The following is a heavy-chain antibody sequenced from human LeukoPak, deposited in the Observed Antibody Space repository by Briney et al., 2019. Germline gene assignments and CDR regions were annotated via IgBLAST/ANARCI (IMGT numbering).Heavy chain of an antibody. J-gene: IGHJ3*02. CDR1: GGSISSGGYS. D-gene: IGHD3-22*01. CDR2: IYHSGST. CDR3: ARNRDYYYDSSGSPRVGAFDI. Sequence: SETLSLTCAVSGGSISSGGYSWSWIRQPPGKGLEWIGEIYHSGSTNYNPSLKSRVTISVDKSKNQFSLKLSSVTAADTAVYYCARNRDYYYDSSGSPRVGAFDIWGQGTMVTVSS. V-gene: IGHV4-30-2*01.